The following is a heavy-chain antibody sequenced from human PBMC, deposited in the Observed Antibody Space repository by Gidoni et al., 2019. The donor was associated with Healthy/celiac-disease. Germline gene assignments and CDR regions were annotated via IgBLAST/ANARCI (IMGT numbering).Heavy chain of an antibody. Sequence: QVQLQQWGAGLLKPSETLSLTCAVYGGSFSGYYWSWIRQPPGKGLEWIGEINHSGSTNYNPSLKSRVTISVDTSKNQFSLKLSSVTAADTAVYYCARELWLEYFDYWGQGTLVTVSS. J-gene: IGHJ4*02. V-gene: IGHV4-34*01. CDR1: GGSFSGYY. CDR2: INHSGST. D-gene: IGHD3-16*01. CDR3: ARELWLEYFDY.